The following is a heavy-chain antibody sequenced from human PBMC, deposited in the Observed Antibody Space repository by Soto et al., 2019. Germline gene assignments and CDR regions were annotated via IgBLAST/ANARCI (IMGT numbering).Heavy chain of an antibody. V-gene: IGHV1-2*04. J-gene: IGHJ3*02. CDR3: ARQLATLSAFEI. Sequence: ASVKVSCKAAGYTFTIFYIHWVRQAPGQGLEWMGWINPNSGGTNYAQKFQGWVTMTRDTSISTAYMGLSRLRSDDTAVYYCARQLATLSAFEIWSQGTMVTVSS. D-gene: IGHD5-12*01. CDR2: INPNSGGT. CDR1: GYTFTIFY.